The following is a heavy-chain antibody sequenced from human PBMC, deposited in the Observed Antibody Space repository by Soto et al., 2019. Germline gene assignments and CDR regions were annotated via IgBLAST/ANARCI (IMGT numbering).Heavy chain of an antibody. Sequence: KGLEWIGEINQSVRTNYNPSLHTRVTTSLDTSKNQFSLKLSSVTATASAAYYCARGYGICFFFQAEDGIRDL. V-gene: IGHV4-34*01. CDR3: ARGYGICFFFQAEDGIRDL. D-gene: IGHD3-10*01. CDR2: INQSVRT. J-gene: IGHJ2*01.